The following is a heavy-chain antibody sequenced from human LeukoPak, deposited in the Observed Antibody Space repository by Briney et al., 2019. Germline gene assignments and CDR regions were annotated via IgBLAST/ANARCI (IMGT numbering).Heavy chain of an antibody. D-gene: IGHD4-17*01. CDR1: GYTFTNYY. CDR2: INPSGGST. J-gene: IGHJ4*02. CDR3: ARDEGGDYGDYSPYFDY. Sequence: ASVKVSCKASGYTFTNYYIHWVRQAPGQGLEWMGIINPSGGSTAYAQKFQSRVTMTSDTSTSTVYMELSSLRPEDTAVYYCARDEGGDYGDYSPYFDYWGQGTLVTVSS. V-gene: IGHV1-46*01.